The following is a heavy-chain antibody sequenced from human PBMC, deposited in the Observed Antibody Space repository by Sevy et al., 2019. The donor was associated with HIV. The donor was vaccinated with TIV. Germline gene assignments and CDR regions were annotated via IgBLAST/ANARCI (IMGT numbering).Heavy chain of an antibody. V-gene: IGHV3-9*01. CDR3: GKDRGYSYSSIDF. Sequence: GGSLRLSCAASEFIFDDYAMHWVRQVPGRGLQWVSGISWNSGAIDYADSVKGRFTMSRDNAKNSLYLQMNNLRLEDTAFYYCGKDRGYSYSSIDFWGQGTLVTVSS. CDR2: ISWNSGAI. J-gene: IGHJ4*02. D-gene: IGHD5-18*01. CDR1: EFIFDDYA.